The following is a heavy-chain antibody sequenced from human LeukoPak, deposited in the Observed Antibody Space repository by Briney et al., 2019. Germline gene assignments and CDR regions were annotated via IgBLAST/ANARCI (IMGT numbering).Heavy chain of an antibody. D-gene: IGHD5-18*01. CDR1: GYSISSGYY. J-gene: IGHJ4*02. Sequence: SETLSLTCAVPGYSISSGYYWGWVRQPPGKGLEWIGSIYHSGSNYYNPSLKSRVTISVDTSKNQFSLKLSSVTAADTAVYYCARDLVRGYSYGVFDYWGQGTLVTVSS. CDR2: IYHSGSN. CDR3: ARDLVRGYSYGVFDY. V-gene: IGHV4-38-2*01.